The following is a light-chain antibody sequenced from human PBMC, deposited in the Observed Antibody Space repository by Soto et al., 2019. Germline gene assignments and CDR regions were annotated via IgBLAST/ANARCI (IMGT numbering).Light chain of an antibody. CDR2: DAS. Sequence: EVVMTQSPATLSVSTGEGATLTCRASQSVGTKIAWYQQKPGQAPRLLIYDASTRATGVPPRFGGSGSGTDFTLTISSLQSEDFALYSCQQYNNKPPITFGQRTLLEI. CDR1: QSVGTK. CDR3: QQYNNKPPIT. V-gene: IGKV3-15*01. J-gene: IGKJ5*01.